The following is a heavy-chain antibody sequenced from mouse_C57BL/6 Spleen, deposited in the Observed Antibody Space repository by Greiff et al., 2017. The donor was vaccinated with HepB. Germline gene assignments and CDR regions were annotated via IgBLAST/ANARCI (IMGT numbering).Heavy chain of an antibody. J-gene: IGHJ3*01. CDR1: GFTFSDFY. V-gene: IGHV7-1*01. Sequence: EVQRVDSGGGLVQSGRSLRLSCATSGFTFSDFYMEWVRQAPGKGLEWIAASRNKANDYTTEYSASVKGRFIVSRDTSQSILYLQMNALRAEDTAIYYCARDYWAWFAYWGQGTLVTVSA. CDR2: SRNKANDYTT. D-gene: IGHD4-1*01. CDR3: ARDYWAWFAY.